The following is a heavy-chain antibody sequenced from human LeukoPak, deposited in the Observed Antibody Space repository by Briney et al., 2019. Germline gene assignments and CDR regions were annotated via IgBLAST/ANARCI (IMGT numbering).Heavy chain of an antibody. Sequence: SETLSLTCTVSGGSISNYYWSWIRQPPGKGLEWIGEINHSGGTNYNPSLKSRVTISVDTSNNQFSLKLSSVTAADTAVYYCVRVSGYCTDGVCRFDYWGQGTLVTVSS. J-gene: IGHJ4*02. CDR3: VRVSGYCTDGVCRFDY. CDR2: INHSGGT. CDR1: GGSISNYY. D-gene: IGHD2-8*01. V-gene: IGHV4-34*01.